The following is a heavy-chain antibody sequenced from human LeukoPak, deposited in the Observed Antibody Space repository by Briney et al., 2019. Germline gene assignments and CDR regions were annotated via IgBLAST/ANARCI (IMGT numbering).Heavy chain of an antibody. Sequence: PGGSLRLSCAASGFTFDDYAMHWVRQAPGKGLEWVSGISWNSGSIGYADSVKGRFTISRDNAKNSLYLQMNSLRAEDTALYYCAKDNGYGKQLVPLFDYWGQGTLVTVSS. D-gene: IGHD6-13*01. V-gene: IGHV3-9*01. J-gene: IGHJ4*02. CDR1: GFTFDDYA. CDR3: AKDNGYGKQLVPLFDY. CDR2: ISWNSGSI.